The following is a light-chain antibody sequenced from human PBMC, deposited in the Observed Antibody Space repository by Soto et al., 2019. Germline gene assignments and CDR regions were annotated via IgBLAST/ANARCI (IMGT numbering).Light chain of an antibody. CDR1: SSDVGGYYY. CDR2: HVI. J-gene: IGLJ1*01. CDR3: SSYTSSNTFYV. Sequence: QSVLTQPASVSGSPGQPITISCTGTSSDVGGYYYVSLYQHHPGKAPKLMIYHVITRPSGVSNLFSGSMSDNTASLTVSGLQAVDEADYSFSSYTSSNTFYVFGSGTKVPV. V-gene: IGLV2-14*01.